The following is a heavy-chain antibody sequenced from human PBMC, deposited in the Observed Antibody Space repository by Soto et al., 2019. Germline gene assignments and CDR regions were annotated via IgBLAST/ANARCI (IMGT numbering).Heavy chain of an antibody. Sequence: EVQLVESGGGLVQPGGSLRLSCAASGFTFSSYSMNWVRQAPGKGLEWVSYISSSSTIYYADSVKGRFTISRDNAKNSLYLQMNSLRAEDTAVYYCARDETPPAAMEYYFDYWGQGTLVTVSS. D-gene: IGHD2-2*01. V-gene: IGHV3-48*01. CDR3: ARDETPPAAMEYYFDY. J-gene: IGHJ4*02. CDR2: ISSSSTI. CDR1: GFTFSSYS.